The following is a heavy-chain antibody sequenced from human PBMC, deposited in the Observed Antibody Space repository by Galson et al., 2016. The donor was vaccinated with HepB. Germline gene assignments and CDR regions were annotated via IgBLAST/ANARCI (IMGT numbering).Heavy chain of an antibody. V-gene: IGHV2-70*01. D-gene: IGHD5-12*01. Sequence: PALVKPTQTLTLTCTFPGFSLSTSGMCVSWIRQPPGKALEWLALIDWNDYKYYSTPLKTSLTISKDTSKNQVVLTMTNMDPMDTATYYCARAIVTTDNYYYGMDVWGQGTTVTVSS. CDR1: GFSLSTSGMC. J-gene: IGHJ6*02. CDR2: IDWNDYK. CDR3: ARAIVTTDNYYYGMDV.